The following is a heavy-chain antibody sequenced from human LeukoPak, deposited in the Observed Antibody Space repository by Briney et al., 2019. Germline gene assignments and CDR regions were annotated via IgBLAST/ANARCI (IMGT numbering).Heavy chain of an antibody. CDR2: LIPSRGSP. CDR3: ARGAHQHSDS. D-gene: IGHD2-2*01. Sequence: ASVKVSCKASGYTFTAFYIHWVRQAPGQGLEWMAKLIPSRGSPSYAQEFQDRVTVTSDTSTSTVHMELRSLRSDDSAVYYCARGAHQHSDSWGQGTLVSVSS. J-gene: IGHJ4*02. CDR1: GYTFTAFY. V-gene: IGHV1-46*01.